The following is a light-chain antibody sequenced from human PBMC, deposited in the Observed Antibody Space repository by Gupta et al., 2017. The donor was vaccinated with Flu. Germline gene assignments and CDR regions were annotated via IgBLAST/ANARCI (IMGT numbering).Light chain of an antibody. J-gene: IGKJ1*01. V-gene: IGKV1-39*01. CDR2: AAS. CDR1: QSISNY. Sequence: DTQMTQSPSSLSASVGDRVTITRRASQSISNYLNWYQHKPQKAPRLLIYAASNLQSGVPSRFSGSGSGTDFTLTISSLQPEDFATYYCLQTYSSPREFGQGTKVEIK. CDR3: LQTYSSPRE.